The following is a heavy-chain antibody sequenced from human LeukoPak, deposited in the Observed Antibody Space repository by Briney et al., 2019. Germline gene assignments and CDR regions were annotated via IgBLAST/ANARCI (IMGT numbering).Heavy chain of an antibody. Sequence: ASVKVSCKASGYTFTSYGISWVRQAPGQGLEWMGWISAYHGNTNYAQKLQGRVTMTTDTSTSTAYMELRSLRSDDTAVYYCARDVLRYFDWLNNWFDPWGQGTLVTVSS. J-gene: IGHJ5*02. CDR2: ISAYHGNT. CDR3: ARDVLRYFDWLNNWFDP. V-gene: IGHV1-18*04. D-gene: IGHD3-9*01. CDR1: GYTFTSYG.